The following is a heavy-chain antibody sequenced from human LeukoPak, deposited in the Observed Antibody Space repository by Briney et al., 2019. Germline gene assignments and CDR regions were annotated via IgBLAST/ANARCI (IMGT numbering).Heavy chain of an antibody. J-gene: IGHJ4*02. D-gene: IGHD3-9*01. Sequence: GGSLRLSCAASGFTFSSYSMNWVRQAPGKGLEWVSSISSSSSYIYYADSAKGRFTISRDNAKNSLYLQMNSLRAEDTAVYYCARGGLHYDILTGYYNWGQGTLVTVSS. V-gene: IGHV3-21*01. CDR1: GFTFSSYS. CDR3: ARGGLHYDILTGYYN. CDR2: ISSSSSYI.